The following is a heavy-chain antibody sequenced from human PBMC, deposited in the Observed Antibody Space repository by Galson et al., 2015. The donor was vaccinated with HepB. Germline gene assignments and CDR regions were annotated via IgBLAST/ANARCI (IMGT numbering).Heavy chain of an antibody. J-gene: IGHJ6*02. CDR3: ARAHHSSYCYGMDV. D-gene: IGHD6-13*01. V-gene: IGHV3-21*01. CDR2: ISSSSSYI. CDR1: GFTFSSYS. Sequence: SLRLSCAASGFTFSSYSMNWVRQAPGKGLEWVSSISSSSSYIYYADSVKGRFTISRDNAKDSLYLQMNSLRAEDTAVYYCARAHHSSYCYGMDVWGQGTTVTVSS.